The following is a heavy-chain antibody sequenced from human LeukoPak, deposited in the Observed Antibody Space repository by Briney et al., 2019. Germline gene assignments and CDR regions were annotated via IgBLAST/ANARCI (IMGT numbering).Heavy chain of an antibody. Sequence: PWGSLRLSCAASGFTFSSYAMSWVRQAPGKGLEWVSTISGSGGGGTTYYADSVKGRFTISRDNSKNKLYLQMNSLRAEDTAVYSCAKDLYTTGWWGYFDYWGQGTLVTVSS. CDR1: GFTFSSYA. J-gene: IGHJ4*02. CDR3: AKDLYTTGWWGYFDY. V-gene: IGHV3-23*01. D-gene: IGHD6-19*01. CDR2: ISGSGGGGTT.